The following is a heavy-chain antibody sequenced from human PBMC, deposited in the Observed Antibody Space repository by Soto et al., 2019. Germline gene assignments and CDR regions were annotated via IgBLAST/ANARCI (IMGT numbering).Heavy chain of an antibody. D-gene: IGHD3-10*01. J-gene: IGHJ5*02. CDR2: ISSSGSTI. CDR1: GFTFSDYY. Sequence: GGSLRLSCAASGFTFSDYYMSWIRQAPGKGLEWVSYISSSGSTIYYADSVKGRFTISRDNAKNSLYLQMNSLRAEDTAVYYCARDYLPANYGSGTSGCWFDPWGQGTLVTVSS. V-gene: IGHV3-11*01. CDR3: ARDYLPANYGSGTSGCWFDP.